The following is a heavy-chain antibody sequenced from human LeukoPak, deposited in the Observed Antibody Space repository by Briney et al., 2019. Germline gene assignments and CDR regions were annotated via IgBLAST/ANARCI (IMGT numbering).Heavy chain of an antibody. D-gene: IGHD2-2*01. CDR2: IYYSGAT. Sequence: SETLSLTCTLSGDSLTTANYYCSWIRQPPVKGLEWIGYIYYSGATNYNPSLKSRVTISLDTSQNQFSLKLRSVTAADTALYYCARDVGLGCSSTNCMGYWGQGTLVTVSS. CDR1: GDSLTTANYY. J-gene: IGHJ4*02. CDR3: ARDVGLGCSSTNCMGY. V-gene: IGHV4-61*01.